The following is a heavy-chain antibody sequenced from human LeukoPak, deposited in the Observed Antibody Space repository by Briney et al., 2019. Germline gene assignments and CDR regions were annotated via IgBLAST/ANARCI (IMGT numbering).Heavy chain of an antibody. V-gene: IGHV4-61*05. CDR3: ARGNWSRRRGGAENWFDP. J-gene: IGHJ5*02. D-gene: IGHD1-1*01. CDR2: IYYGGST. CDR1: GGSISSSDYY. Sequence: SETLSLTCTVSGGSISSSDYYWGWIRQPPGKGLEWIGCIYYGGSTNYNPSLKSRVTMSVDTSKNQFSLKLSSVTAADTAVYYCARGNWSRRRGGAENWFDPWGQGTLVTVSS.